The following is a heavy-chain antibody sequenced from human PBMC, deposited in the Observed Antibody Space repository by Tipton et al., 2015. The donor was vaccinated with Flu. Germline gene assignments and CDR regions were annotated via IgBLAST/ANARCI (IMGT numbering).Heavy chain of an antibody. CDR2: IGTSGDT. D-gene: IGHD6-13*01. J-gene: IGHJ6*01. V-gene: IGHV3-13*01. Sequence: LSLTCEASGFTFSSYGMHWIRQATGKGLEWVSGIGTSGDTYYAGSVKGRFTISRDNAKNSLFLQMKSLRAGDTAVYYCARGALPDSNWYNGLDVWGQGTTVTVFS. CDR1: GFTFSSYG. CDR3: ARGALPDSNWYNGLDV.